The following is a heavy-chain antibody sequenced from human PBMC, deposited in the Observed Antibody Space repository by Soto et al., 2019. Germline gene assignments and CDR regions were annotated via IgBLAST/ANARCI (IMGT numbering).Heavy chain of an antibody. CDR3: ARDFSETMKSVFGAIVRGEAPYGMDV. Sequence: GXSVKVSFKASGGTFISYAISWVRQAPGQGLEWMGGIIPIFGTANYAQKFQGRVTITADESTSTAYMELSSLRSEDTAVYYCARDFSETMKSVFGAIVRGEAPYGMDVWGQGTTVTVSS. CDR1: GGTFISYA. V-gene: IGHV1-69*13. CDR2: IIPIFGTA. D-gene: IGHD3-10*01. J-gene: IGHJ6*02.